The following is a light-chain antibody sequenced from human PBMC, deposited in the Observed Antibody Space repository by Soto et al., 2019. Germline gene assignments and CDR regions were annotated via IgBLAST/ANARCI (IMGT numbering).Light chain of an antibody. V-gene: IGLV2-23*02. CDR3: CSYAGSSTRVV. CDR1: SSDVGSYNL. CDR2: EVS. J-gene: IGLJ2*01. Sequence: ALTQPASVSGSPGQSITISCTGTSSDVGSYNLVSWYQQHPGKAPKLMIYEVSKRPSGVSNRFSGSKSGNTASLTISGLQAEDEADYYCCSYAGSSTRVVFGGGTKLTVL.